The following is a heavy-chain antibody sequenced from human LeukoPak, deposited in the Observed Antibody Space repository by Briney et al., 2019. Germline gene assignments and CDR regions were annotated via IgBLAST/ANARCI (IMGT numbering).Heavy chain of an antibody. Sequence: PGGSLRLSCAASGFTFRNYALSWVRQAPGKGLEWVSTISGSGGSTYYADSVKGRFTISRDNSKNTLYLQMNSLRDEDMAVYYCASGRGIESSSPLDYWGQGTLVTVSS. CDR1: GFTFRNYA. CDR3: ASGRGIESSSPLDY. V-gene: IGHV3-23*01. CDR2: ISGSGGST. J-gene: IGHJ4*02. D-gene: IGHD6-6*01.